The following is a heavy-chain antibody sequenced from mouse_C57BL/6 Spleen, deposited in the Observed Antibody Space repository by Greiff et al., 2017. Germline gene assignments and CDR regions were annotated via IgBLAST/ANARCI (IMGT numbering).Heavy chain of an antibody. CDR2: IDPSDSYT. CDR3: ARWRWLLFFDY. CDR1: GYTFTSYW. J-gene: IGHJ2*01. D-gene: IGHD2-3*01. Sequence: QVQLQQPGAELVMPGASVKLSCKASGYTFTSYWMHWVKQRPGQGLEWIGEIDPSDSYTNYNQKFKGKSTLTVDKSSSTAYMQLSSLTSDDSAVYYCARWRWLLFFDYWGQGTTLTVSS. V-gene: IGHV1-69*01.